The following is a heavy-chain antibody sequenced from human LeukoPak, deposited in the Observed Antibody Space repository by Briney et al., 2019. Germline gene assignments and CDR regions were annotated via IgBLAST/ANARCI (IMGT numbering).Heavy chain of an antibody. V-gene: IGHV4-31*03. CDR2: IYYSGST. D-gene: IGHD3-3*01. CDR3: ARGDLELEGFDY. J-gene: IGHJ4*02. Sequence: SETLSLTCTVSGGSISSGGYYWSWIRQHPGKGLEWIGYIYYSGSTYYNPSLKSRVTISVDTSKNQFSLKLSSVTAADTAVYYCARGDLELEGFDYWGQGTLVTVSS. CDR1: GGSISSGGYY.